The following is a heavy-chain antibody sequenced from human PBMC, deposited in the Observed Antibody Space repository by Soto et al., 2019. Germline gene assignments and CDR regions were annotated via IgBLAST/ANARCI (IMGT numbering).Heavy chain of an antibody. J-gene: IGHJ6*02. CDR1: GYTFTSYG. CDR2: TSAYNGNT. Sequence: ASVKVSCKASGYTFTSYGISWVRQAPGQGLEWMGWTSAYNGNTNYAQKLQGRVTMTTDTSTSTAYMELRSLRSDDTAVYYCARDQRITIFGVVISPNRYYYYGMDVWGQGTTVTVSS. V-gene: IGHV1-18*01. D-gene: IGHD3-3*01. CDR3: ARDQRITIFGVVISPNRYYYYGMDV.